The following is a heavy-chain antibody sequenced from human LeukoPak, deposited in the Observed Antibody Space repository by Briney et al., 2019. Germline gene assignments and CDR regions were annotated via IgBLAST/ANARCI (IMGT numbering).Heavy chain of an antibody. CDR2: ISSSSSTI. CDR3: ARMSFSRFLGWLLYTGMDV. V-gene: IGHV3-48*01. CDR1: GFTFSSYS. J-gene: IGHJ6*02. D-gene: IGHD3-3*01. Sequence: GGSLRLSCAASGFTFSSYSMNWVRQAPGKGLEWVSYISSSSSTIYYADSAKGRFTISRDNAKNSLYLQMNSLRAEDTAVYYCARMSFSRFLGWLLYTGMDVWGQGTTVTVSS.